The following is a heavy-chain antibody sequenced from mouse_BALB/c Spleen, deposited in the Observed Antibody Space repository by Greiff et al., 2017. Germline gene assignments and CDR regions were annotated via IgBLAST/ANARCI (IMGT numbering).Heavy chain of an antibody. D-gene: IGHD1-1*02. CDR1: GYTFTSYW. CDR2: IYPGNSDT. V-gene: IGHV1-5*01. CDR3: TRGYGPTGLAY. J-gene: IGHJ3*01. Sequence: SGTVLARPGASVKMSCKASGYTFTSYWMHWVKQRPGQGLEWIGAIYPGNSDTSYNQKFKGKANLTAVTSTSTAYMELSSLTNEDSAVYYCTRGYGPTGLAYWGQGTLVTVSA.